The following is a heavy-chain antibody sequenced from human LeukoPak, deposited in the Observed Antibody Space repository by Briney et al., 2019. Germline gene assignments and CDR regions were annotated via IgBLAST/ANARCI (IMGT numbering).Heavy chain of an antibody. Sequence: ASVTVSCKASGYTFTSYGISWVRQAPGQGLEWMGWISTYNGNTNYAQKVQGRVTMTTDTTTSTAHMELRSLRSDDTAVYYCARDDFPSWFDPWGQGTLVTVSS. CDR1: GYTFTSYG. J-gene: IGHJ5*02. V-gene: IGHV1-18*01. D-gene: IGHD3-3*01. CDR2: ISTYNGNT. CDR3: ARDDFPSWFDP.